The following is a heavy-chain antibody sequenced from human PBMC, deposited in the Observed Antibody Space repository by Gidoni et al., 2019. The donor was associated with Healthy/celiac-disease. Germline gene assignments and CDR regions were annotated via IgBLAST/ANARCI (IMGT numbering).Heavy chain of an antibody. CDR2: IYYSGST. D-gene: IGHD2-15*01. CDR1: GGSSSSGGYY. Sequence: QVQLQESGPGLVKPSQTLSLTCTVPGGSSSSGGYYWSWIRQHPGKGLEWIGYIYYSGSTYYNPSLKSRVTISVDTSKNQFSLKLSSVTAADTAVYYCARVGYCSGGSCYLDNWFDPWGQGTLVTVSS. CDR3: ARVGYCSGGSCYLDNWFDP. J-gene: IGHJ5*02. V-gene: IGHV4-31*03.